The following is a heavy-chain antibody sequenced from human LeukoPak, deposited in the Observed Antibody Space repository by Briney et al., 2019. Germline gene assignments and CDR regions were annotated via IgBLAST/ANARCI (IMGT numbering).Heavy chain of an antibody. CDR3: ARGPSGWFGELNP. CDR2: ISYDGSNK. CDR1: GFTFSSYA. D-gene: IGHD3-10*01. J-gene: IGHJ5*02. V-gene: IGHV3-30*04. Sequence: PGGSLRLSCAASGFTFSSYAMHWVRQAPGKGLEWAAVISYDGSNKYYADSVKGRFTISRDNSKNTLYLQMNSLRAEDTAVYYCARGPSGWFGELNPWGQGTLVTVSP.